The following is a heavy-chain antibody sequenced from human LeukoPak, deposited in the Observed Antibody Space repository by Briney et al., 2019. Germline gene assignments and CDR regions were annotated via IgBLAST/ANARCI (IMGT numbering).Heavy chain of an antibody. J-gene: IGHJ4*02. CDR1: GFTFSRYW. D-gene: IGHD2-15*01. V-gene: IGHV3-7*01. CDR2: IKYDGSEK. CDR3: ARDYRGYRAPYYFDY. Sequence: GGSLRLSCAASGFTFSRYWMSWVRQAPGKGLEWVANIKYDGSEKDYVDSVKGRFTISRDNAKNSLYLQMNSLRAEDTAVYYCARDYRGYRAPYYFDYWGQGSLVTVSS.